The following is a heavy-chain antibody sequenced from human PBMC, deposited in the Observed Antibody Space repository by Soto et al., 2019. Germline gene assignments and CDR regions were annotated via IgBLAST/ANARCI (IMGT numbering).Heavy chain of an antibody. J-gene: IGHJ5*02. D-gene: IGHD3-10*01. CDR2: IYHSGST. Sequence: SETLSLTCTVSGGSISSSSYYWGWIRQPPGKGLEWIGEIYHSGSTNYNPSLKSRVTISVDKSKNQLSLKLSSVTAADTAVYYCARDHYGSGRSSKGLLHNCLAPWGQGTLVTVSS. CDR1: GGSISSSSYY. V-gene: IGHV4-39*07. CDR3: ARDHYGSGRSSKGLLHNCLAP.